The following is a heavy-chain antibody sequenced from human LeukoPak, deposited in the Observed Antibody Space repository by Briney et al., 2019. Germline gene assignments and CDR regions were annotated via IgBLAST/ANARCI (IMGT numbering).Heavy chain of an antibody. CDR1: GFAFSDSW. CDR3: ATSHDSAGND. V-gene: IGHV3-7*01. Sequence: PGGSLRLSCAASGFAFSDSWMSWVRQAPGKGLEWVANIRHDGNAKNYVPSVGGRFTISRDNAKNSLYLQMNSLTVEDTAVYYCATSHDSAGNDWGQGTLVTVSS. J-gene: IGHJ4*02. CDR2: IRHDGNAK. D-gene: IGHD2-15*01.